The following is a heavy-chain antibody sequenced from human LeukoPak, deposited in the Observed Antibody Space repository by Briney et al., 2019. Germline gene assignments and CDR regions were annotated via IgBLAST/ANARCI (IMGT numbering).Heavy chain of an antibody. Sequence: PGGSLRLPCAASGFTFSNYWMSWVRQAPGKGLEWVASIRTDGSDEYYVDSVKGRFTISRDNAKNSLFLEMNSLRAEDTALYYCARATSADKEDYWGQGTLVTVSS. J-gene: IGHJ4*02. CDR3: ARATSADKEDY. CDR1: GFTFSNYW. CDR2: IRTDGSDE. V-gene: IGHV3-7*01. D-gene: IGHD3-3*01.